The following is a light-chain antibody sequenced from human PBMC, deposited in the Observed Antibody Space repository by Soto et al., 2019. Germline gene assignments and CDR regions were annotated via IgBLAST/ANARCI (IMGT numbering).Light chain of an antibody. V-gene: IGKV3-15*01. J-gene: IGKJ1*01. CDR2: GAS. CDR3: QQYSNWPPGT. Sequence: EIVMTQSPATLSVSPGERAILSCRARQSVRSNLAWSQQKPGQDPRLFIYGASTRATGIPAMFSGSGSGTELTLTISRRQCEDFAVYYCQQYSNWPPGTFGQGTKVEIK. CDR1: QSVRSN.